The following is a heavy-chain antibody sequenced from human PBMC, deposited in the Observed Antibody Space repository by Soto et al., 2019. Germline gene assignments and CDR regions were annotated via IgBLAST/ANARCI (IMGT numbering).Heavy chain of an antibody. J-gene: IGHJ3*02. D-gene: IGHD5-18*01. CDR2: IYYSGST. V-gene: IGHV4-31*03. CDR1: GGSISSGGYY. CDR3: ARDGYGNDAFDI. Sequence: SETLPLTCTVSGGSISSGGYYWSWIRQHPGKGLEWIGYIYYSGSTYYNPSLKSRVTISVDTSKNQFSLKLSSVTAADTAVYYCARDGYGNDAFDIWGQGTMVTVSS.